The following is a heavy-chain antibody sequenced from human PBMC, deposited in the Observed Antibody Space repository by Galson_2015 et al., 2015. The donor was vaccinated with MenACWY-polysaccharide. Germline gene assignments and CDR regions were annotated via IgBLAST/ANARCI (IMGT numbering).Heavy chain of an antibody. J-gene: IGHJ5*02. V-gene: IGHV3-30-3*01. CDR3: VRDGGGGNGWYWFAL. Sequence: SLRLSCAAAGFTFNIHTMHWVRQAPGKGLEWVALISSDGDDKYYADSVKGRFTISRDNHKNMVFLEMNSLRAEDTAVYYCVRDGGGGNGWYWFALWGQRTRVTVSS. CDR2: ISSDGDDK. CDR1: GFTFNIHT. D-gene: IGHD6-19*01.